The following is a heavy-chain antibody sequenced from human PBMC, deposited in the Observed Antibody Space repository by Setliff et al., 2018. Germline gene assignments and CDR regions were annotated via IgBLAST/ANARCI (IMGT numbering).Heavy chain of an antibody. CDR3: ARGGAGDIVLMVYAQGPYYYYYMDV. D-gene: IGHD2-8*01. V-gene: IGHV4-34*01. CDR1: GFTFSDYY. J-gene: IGHJ6*03. Sequence: GSLRLSCAASGFTFSDYYMSWIRQAPGKGLEWIGEINHTGSTNYSPSLKSRVTISVDTSKNQFSLKLSSVTAADTAVYYCARGGAGDIVLMVYAQGPYYYYYMDVWGKGTTVTVSS. CDR2: INHTGST.